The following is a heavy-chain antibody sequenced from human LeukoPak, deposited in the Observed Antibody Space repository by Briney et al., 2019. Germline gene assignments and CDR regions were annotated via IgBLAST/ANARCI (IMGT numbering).Heavy chain of an antibody. CDR3: ARDSNWSFDY. CDR2: ISSSNYSII. D-gene: IGHD7-27*01. V-gene: IGHV3-48*02. CDR1: GFTFSSYS. J-gene: IGHJ4*02. Sequence: GGSLRLSCTASGFTFSSYSMNWVRQAPGKGLEWISYISSSNYSIISYADSVKGRFTISRGNARRSLYLQMNSLRDEDTAVYYCARDSNWSFDYWGQGTLVTVSS.